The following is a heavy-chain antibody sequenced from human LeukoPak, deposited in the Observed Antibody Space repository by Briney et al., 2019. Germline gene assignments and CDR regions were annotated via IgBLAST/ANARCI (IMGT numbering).Heavy chain of an antibody. Sequence: GRSLRLSCAASGFTFSNYAMHWVRQAPGKGLEWVAVISYDGSNKYYADSVKGRFTISRDNSKNTLYLQMNSLRAEDTAVYYCARDRGAYGDYANRGAYYYMDVWGKGTTVTLSS. CDR3: ARDRGAYGDYANRGAYYYMDV. V-gene: IGHV3-30-3*01. CDR2: ISYDGSNK. D-gene: IGHD4-17*01. J-gene: IGHJ6*03. CDR1: GFTFSNYA.